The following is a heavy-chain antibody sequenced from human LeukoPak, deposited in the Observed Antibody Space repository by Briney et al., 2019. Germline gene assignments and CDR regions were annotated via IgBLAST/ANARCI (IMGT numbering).Heavy chain of an antibody. CDR3: ARQYTYGTNWFDP. D-gene: IGHD5-18*01. Sequence: SETLSLTCSVSGGFINNYYWSWLRQPPGEGLEWIGYIHYSGSTYYNPSLQSRVTISVDTSKNQFSLRLSSVTAADTAVYYCARQYTYGTNWFDPWGQGTLVTVSS. CDR2: IHYSGST. V-gene: IGHV4-59*01. J-gene: IGHJ5*02. CDR1: GGFINNYY.